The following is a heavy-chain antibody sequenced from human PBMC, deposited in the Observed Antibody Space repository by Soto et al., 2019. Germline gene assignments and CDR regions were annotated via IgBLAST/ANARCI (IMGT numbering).Heavy chain of an antibody. CDR3: ARDLGHGNGPFDY. CDR1: GFTFTAYG. Sequence: PGGSLRLSCAASGFTFTAYGMHWVRQAPGKGLEWVAVIWYDGTKKYYADSVKGRFTISRDNSGNSLYLQVNSLRVEDTAVYYCARDLGHGNGPFDYWGQGARVTVPS. D-gene: IGHD1-26*01. J-gene: IGHJ4*02. V-gene: IGHV3-33*01. CDR2: IWYDGTKK.